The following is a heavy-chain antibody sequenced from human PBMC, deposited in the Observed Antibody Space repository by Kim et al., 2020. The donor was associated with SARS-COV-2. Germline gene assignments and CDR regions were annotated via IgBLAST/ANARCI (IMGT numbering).Heavy chain of an antibody. CDR2: ISYDGSNK. J-gene: IGHJ4*02. D-gene: IGHD3-10*01. CDR3: AKDQLPLLTMVRGEGLLDY. Sequence: GGSLRLSCAASGFTFSSYGMHWVRQAPGKGLEWVAVISYDGSNKYYADSVKGRFTISRDNSKNTLYLQMNSLRAEDTAVYYCAKDQLPLLTMVRGEGLLDYWGQGTLVTVSS. CDR1: GFTFSSYG. V-gene: IGHV3-30*18.